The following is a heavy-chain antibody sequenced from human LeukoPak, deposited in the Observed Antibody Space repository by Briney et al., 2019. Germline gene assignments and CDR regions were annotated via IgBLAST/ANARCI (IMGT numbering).Heavy chain of an antibody. Sequence: SETLSLTCTVSGRSLSSYYWSWIRQPPGKGLEWIGYIYYSGSTNCNPSLKSRVTISVDTSKNQFSLRLTSVTAADTAVHHWAGYSSGRYQSFDHWGQGTLVTVSS. CDR2: IYYSGST. CDR3: AGYSSGRYQSFDH. D-gene: IGHD6-19*01. J-gene: IGHJ5*02. CDR1: GRSLSSYY. V-gene: IGHV4-59*01.